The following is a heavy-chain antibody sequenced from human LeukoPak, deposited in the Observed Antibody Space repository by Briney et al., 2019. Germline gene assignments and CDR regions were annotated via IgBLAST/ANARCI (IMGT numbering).Heavy chain of an antibody. J-gene: IGHJ5*02. CDR1: GFTFSSYW. V-gene: IGHV3-7*01. CDR2: IKQDGSEK. Sequence: PGGSLRLSCVASGFTFSSYWMSWVRQAPGKGLEWVANIKQDGSEKYYVDSVKGRFTISRDNAKNSLYLQMNSLRAEDTAVYYCARVSRTAVGTSWGQGTLVTVSS. D-gene: IGHD1-26*01. CDR3: ARVSRTAVGTS.